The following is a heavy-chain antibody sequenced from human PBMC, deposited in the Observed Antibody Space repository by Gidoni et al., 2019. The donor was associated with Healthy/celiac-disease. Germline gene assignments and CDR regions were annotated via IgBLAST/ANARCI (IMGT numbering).Heavy chain of an antibody. D-gene: IGHD3-22*01. J-gene: IGHJ4*02. CDR2: ISEDGSNK. Sequence: QVQLVESGGGVVQPGRSLSLSCSASGFTFSRYAMHWVRQAPGKGLEWVAVISEDGSNKYYAESVKGRFTISRDNSKNTLYLQMNSRRAEDTAVYYCARPYYYDSSGSYYFDYWGQGTLVTVSS. V-gene: IGHV3-30*04. CDR1: GFTFSRYA. CDR3: ARPYYYDSSGSYYFDY.